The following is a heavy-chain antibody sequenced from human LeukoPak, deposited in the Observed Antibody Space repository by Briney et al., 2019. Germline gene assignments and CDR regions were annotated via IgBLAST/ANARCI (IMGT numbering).Heavy chain of an antibody. CDR2: ISSSSSYI. Sequence: GGSLRLSCAASGFTFTSYSMNWVRQAPGKGLEWVSSISSSSSYIYYADSVKGRFTISRDNAKNSLYLQMNSLRAEDTAVYYCASYHPVGLTYWGQGTLVTVSS. J-gene: IGHJ4*02. D-gene: IGHD3-9*01. V-gene: IGHV3-21*01. CDR1: GFTFTSYS. CDR3: ASYHPVGLTY.